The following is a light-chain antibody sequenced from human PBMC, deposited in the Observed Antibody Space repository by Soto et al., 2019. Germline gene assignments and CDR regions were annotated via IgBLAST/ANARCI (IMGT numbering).Light chain of an antibody. V-gene: IGKV3D-15*01. CDR2: GAS. J-gene: IGKJ5*01. Sequence: EIVMTQSPATLSVSPGDGATLSCRASQSVNSNLAWYQQTRGQAPRLLIYGASTRATGIPDKFSGSGSGTEFTLTISSLQSEDFEIYYCQQYNNWPITFGQGTRLEIK. CDR3: QQYNNWPIT. CDR1: QSVNSN.